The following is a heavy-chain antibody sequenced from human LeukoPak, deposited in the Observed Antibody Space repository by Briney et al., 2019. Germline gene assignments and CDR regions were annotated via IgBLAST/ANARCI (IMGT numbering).Heavy chain of an antibody. Sequence: TSETLSLTCAVYGGSFSGYYWSWIRQPPGKWLEWIGEINHSGSTNYNPSLKSRVTISVDTSKNQFSLKLSSVTAADTAVYYCARGSSPMTTADYWGQGTLATVSS. D-gene: IGHD4-17*01. V-gene: IGHV4-34*01. CDR3: ARGSSPMTTADY. CDR2: INHSGST. J-gene: IGHJ4*02. CDR1: GGSFSGYY.